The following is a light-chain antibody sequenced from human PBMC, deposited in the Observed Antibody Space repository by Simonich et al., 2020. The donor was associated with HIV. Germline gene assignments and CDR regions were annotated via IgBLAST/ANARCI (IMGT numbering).Light chain of an antibody. CDR1: QNVASN. Sequence: EIVMTQSPATLSVSPWERATLSCRVSQNVASNLAWYQQNPGQAPRLLIYDASNRATGIPARFSGSGSGTDFTLTISSLEPEDFAVYYCQQRSNWPPTFGQGTKLEIK. CDR2: DAS. J-gene: IGKJ2*01. V-gene: IGKV3-11*01. CDR3: QQRSNWPPT.